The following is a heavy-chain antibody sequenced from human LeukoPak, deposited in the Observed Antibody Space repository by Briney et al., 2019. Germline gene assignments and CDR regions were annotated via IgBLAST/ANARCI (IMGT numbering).Heavy chain of an antibody. V-gene: IGHV3-21*01. CDR2: ISSRSSYI. J-gene: IGHJ4*02. CDR1: GFTFSSYS. D-gene: IGHD4-23*01. Sequence: GGSLRLSCAASGFTFSSYSMNWVRQPPGKGLEWVSSISSRSSYIYYADSVKGRFTISRDNGKNSLYLQMNSLRAEDPAVYFCAREKVRSGGYLDYWGQGTLVTVSS. CDR3: AREKVRSGGYLDY.